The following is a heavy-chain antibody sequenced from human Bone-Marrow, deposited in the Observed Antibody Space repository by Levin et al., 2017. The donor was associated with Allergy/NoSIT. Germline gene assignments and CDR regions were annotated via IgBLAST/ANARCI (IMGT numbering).Heavy chain of an antibody. Sequence: PSETLSLTCTVSGASVSSADYYWSWIRQPPGRGLEWIGYVYYTDSTNYNPSLTSRLSISVDTSKNQFSLRLNSVTAADTAVYYCATGGRWLESTEYWGQGILVTVSS. CDR2: VYYTDST. CDR3: ATGGRWLESTEY. D-gene: IGHD5-24*01. J-gene: IGHJ4*02. V-gene: IGHV4-61*08. CDR1: GASVSSADYY.